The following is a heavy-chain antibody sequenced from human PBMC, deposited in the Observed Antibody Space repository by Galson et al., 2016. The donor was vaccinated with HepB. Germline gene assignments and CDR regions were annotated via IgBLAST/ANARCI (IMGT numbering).Heavy chain of an antibody. CDR2: INQHGSER. V-gene: IGHV3-7*01. D-gene: IGHD3-10*01. CDR3: TRDVNMGSTWYFDL. Sequence: SLRLSCATSGFIFSRFWMSWVRQAPGKGLEWVANINQHGSERYYAGSVKGRFTISRDSAKNSVSLQMSSLRAEDTAVYYCTRDVNMGSTWYFDLWGRGTLVTVSS. J-gene: IGHJ2*01. CDR1: GFIFSRFW.